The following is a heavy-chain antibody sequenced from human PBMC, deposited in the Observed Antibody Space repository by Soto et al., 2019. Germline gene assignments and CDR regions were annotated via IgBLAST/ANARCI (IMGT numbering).Heavy chain of an antibody. D-gene: IGHD6-13*01. CDR3: ERGKPSSSSAGGMDV. CDR2: INHSGST. V-gene: IGHV4-34*01. CDR1: GGSFSGYY. J-gene: IGHJ6*02. Sequence: SETLSLTCAVYGGSFSGYYWSWIRQPPGKGLEWIGEINHSGSTNYNPSLKSRVTISVDTSKNQFSLKLSSVTAADTAVYYCERGKPSSSSAGGMDVWGQGTTVTVSS.